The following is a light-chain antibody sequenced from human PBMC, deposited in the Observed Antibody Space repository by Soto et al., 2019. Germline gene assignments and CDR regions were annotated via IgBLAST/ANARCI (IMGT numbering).Light chain of an antibody. CDR2: KAS. J-gene: IGKJ1*01. CDR3: QQYYSFPLT. CDR1: QSIDTY. Sequence: IHMTHAPASLSASVWYRVTITFLASQSIDTYLNWYQQKPGKAPKLLIYKASTLKSGVPSRFSGSGSGTDFTLTISCLQSEDFATYYCQQYYSFPLTFGQGTKVDI. V-gene: IGKV1-39*01.